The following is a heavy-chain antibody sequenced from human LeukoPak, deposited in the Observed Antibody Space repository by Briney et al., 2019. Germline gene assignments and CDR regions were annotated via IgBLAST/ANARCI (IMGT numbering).Heavy chain of an antibody. J-gene: IGHJ5*02. CDR3: ARDRLEPLQYNWFDP. CDR2: IYYSGST. V-gene: IGHV4-39*07. CDR1: GGSISSSSYY. Sequence: SETLSLTCTVSGGSISSSSYYWGWIRQPPGKGLEWIGSIYYSGSTYYNPSLKSRVTISVDTSKNQFSLKLSSVTAADTAAYYCARDRLEPLQYNWFDPWGQGTLVTVSS. D-gene: IGHD1-1*01.